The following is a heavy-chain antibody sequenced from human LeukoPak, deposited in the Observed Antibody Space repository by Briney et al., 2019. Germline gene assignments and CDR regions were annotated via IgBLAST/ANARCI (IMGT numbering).Heavy chain of an antibody. CDR2: IYHKGST. CDR1: GGSFSGYY. V-gene: IGHV4-34*01. J-gene: IGHJ5*02. CDR3: ARGKPYYGSGRSKNWFDP. Sequence: SEALPLTCAVYGGSFSGYYWSWIRPPPEGGRECMGEIYHKGSTNYNPSIKRRATISVGTYKNRFSLKLSSVTAADPAVYYCARGKPYYGSGRSKNWFDPWGEASQPTVSS. D-gene: IGHD3-10*01.